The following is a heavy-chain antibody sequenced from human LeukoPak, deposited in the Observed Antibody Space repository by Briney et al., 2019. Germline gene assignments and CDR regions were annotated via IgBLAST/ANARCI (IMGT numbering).Heavy chain of an antibody. CDR3: AKGVVVAPDVTPFDY. CDR2: ISGRGASK. V-gene: IGHV3-23*01. Sequence: GGSLRLSCAVSGLTFNNYAMSWVRQAPGKGLEWVSGISGRGASKYYADSVKGRFTISRDSSKNTLYLQMNSLRAEDTAVYYCAKGVVVAPDVTPFDYWGQGTLVTVSS. CDR1: GLTFNNYA. D-gene: IGHD2-2*01. J-gene: IGHJ4*02.